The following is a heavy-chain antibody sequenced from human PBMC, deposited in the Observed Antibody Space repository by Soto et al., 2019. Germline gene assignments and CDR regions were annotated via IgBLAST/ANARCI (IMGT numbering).Heavy chain of an antibody. Sequence: SETLSLTCAVYGGSFSGYCWSWIRQTPGERLEWVGDICHGGGANYNPSLKSRVSFSMDPSKNQFSLKLNSVMAADTAVYYCAGYSNSWSKYVKHWGQGTLVTVSS. J-gene: IGHJ4*02. CDR2: ICHGGGA. CDR3: AGYSNSWSKYVKH. V-gene: IGHV4-34*01. D-gene: IGHD6-13*01. CDR1: GGSFSGYC.